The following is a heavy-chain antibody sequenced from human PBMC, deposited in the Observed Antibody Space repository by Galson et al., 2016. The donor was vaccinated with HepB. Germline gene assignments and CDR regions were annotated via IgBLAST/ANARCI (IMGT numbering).Heavy chain of an antibody. V-gene: IGHV4-31*03. Sequence: TLSLTCSVSGGTISSSGYYWTWIRQLPGQGLEWIGYAYYSGSAYYNPSLKSRLTLAADRAKNQFSLKLSSVTVADTAVYFCAREKVWGSGAFDTWGQGALVVVSS. CDR1: GGTISSSGYY. CDR3: AREKVWGSGAFDT. CDR2: AYYSGSA. J-gene: IGHJ3*02. D-gene: IGHD7-27*01.